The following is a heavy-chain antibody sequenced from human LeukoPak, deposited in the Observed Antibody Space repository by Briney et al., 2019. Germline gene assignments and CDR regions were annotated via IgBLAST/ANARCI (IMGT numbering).Heavy chain of an antibody. CDR2: INPKNGGT. D-gene: IGHD3-9*01. CDR3: AREADILTGYYKY. J-gene: IGHJ4*02. V-gene: IGHV1-2*07. CDR1: GYTFTDYY. Sequence: ASVTVSCKASGYTFTDYYMHWVRQAPGQGLEWMGWINPKNGGTVYPHRFQGRMTMTRDTAISTVYMELSGLLSAATAAYYCAREADILTGYYKYWGQGTVVTVSS.